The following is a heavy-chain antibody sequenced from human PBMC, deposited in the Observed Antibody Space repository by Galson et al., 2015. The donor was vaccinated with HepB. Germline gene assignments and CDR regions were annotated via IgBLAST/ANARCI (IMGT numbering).Heavy chain of an antibody. CDR2: IYYSGST. Sequence: ETLSLTCTVSGGSISSSSYYWGWIRQPPGKGLEWIGSIYYSGSTYYNPSLKSRVTISVDTSKNQFSLKLSSMTAADTAVYYCARRGTISYWYFDLWGRGTLVTVSS. J-gene: IGHJ2*01. D-gene: IGHD3-16*01. V-gene: IGHV4-39*01. CDR3: ARRGTISYWYFDL. CDR1: GGSISSSSYY.